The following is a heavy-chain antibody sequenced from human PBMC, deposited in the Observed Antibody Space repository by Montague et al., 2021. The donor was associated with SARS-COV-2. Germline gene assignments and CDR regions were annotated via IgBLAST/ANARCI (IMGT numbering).Heavy chain of an antibody. J-gene: IGHJ6*02. CDR3: ARGAGGWLKGCYYGMDV. Sequence: SLRLSCAASGFTFSSYWMHWVRQAPGKGLVWVSRINSDGSSTSYADSVKGRFTISRDNAKNTLYLQMNSLRAEDTAVYYCARGAGGWLKGCYYGMDVWGQGTTVTVSS. CDR1: GFTFSSYW. CDR2: INSDGSST. V-gene: IGHV3-74*01. D-gene: IGHD5-24*01.